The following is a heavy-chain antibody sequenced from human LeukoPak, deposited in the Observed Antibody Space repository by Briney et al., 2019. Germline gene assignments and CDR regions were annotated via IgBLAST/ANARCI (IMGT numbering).Heavy chain of an antibody. CDR1: GFTFSSYG. Sequence: GGSLRLSCAASGFTFSSYGMHWVRQAPGKGLEWVAVISYDGSNKYYADSVKGRFTISRDNSKNTLYLQMNSLRAEDTAVYYCAKGGKYNWNYPDYWGQGTLVTVSS. CDR3: AKGGKYNWNYPDY. J-gene: IGHJ4*02. V-gene: IGHV3-30*18. D-gene: IGHD1-7*01. CDR2: ISYDGSNK.